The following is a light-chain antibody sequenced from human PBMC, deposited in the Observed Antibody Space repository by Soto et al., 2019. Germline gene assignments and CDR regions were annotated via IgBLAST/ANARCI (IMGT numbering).Light chain of an antibody. Sequence: EIVFTQFPGTLSLSPGERATLSCRASQSVSSSSLAWYQQRRGQAPRLLIHGASSRATGIPDRFSGSGSGTDFTLTISRLEPEDFAVYYCQQYGSSPRTFGQGTKVDIK. J-gene: IGKJ1*01. V-gene: IGKV3-20*01. CDR3: QQYGSSPRT. CDR1: QSVSSSS. CDR2: GAS.